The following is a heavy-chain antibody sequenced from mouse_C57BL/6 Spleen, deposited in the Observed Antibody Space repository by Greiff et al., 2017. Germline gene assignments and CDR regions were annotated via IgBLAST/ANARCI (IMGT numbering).Heavy chain of an antibody. Sequence: VQLQQPGAELVKPGASVKMSCKASGYTFTSYWITWVKQRPGQGLEWIGDIYPGSGSTNYNEKFKSKATLTVDTSSSTAYMQHSSLTSDDSAVYYCARTNTVVGYEYWGPGTTLTVSS. J-gene: IGHJ2*01. CDR3: ARTNTVVGYEY. V-gene: IGHV1-55*01. CDR2: IYPGSGST. D-gene: IGHD1-1*01. CDR1: GYTFTSYW.